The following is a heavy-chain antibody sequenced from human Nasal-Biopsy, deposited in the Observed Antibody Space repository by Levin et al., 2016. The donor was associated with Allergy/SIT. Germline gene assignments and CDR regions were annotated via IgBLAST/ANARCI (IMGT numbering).Heavy chain of an antibody. D-gene: IGHD6-19*01. Sequence: SLRLSCAASGFTFDDYAMHWVRQAPGKGLEWVSGISWNSITDYAASVKGRFTISRDNAKNSLYLEMDSLRAEDTALYYCASSSGWFKYWGQGTLVTVSS. CDR1: GFTFDDYA. CDR2: ISWNSIT. J-gene: IGHJ4*02. V-gene: IGHV3-9*01. CDR3: ASSSGWFKY.